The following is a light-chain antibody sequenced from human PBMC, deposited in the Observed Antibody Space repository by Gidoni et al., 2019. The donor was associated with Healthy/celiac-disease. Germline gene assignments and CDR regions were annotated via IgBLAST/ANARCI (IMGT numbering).Light chain of an antibody. CDR1: SRDVGSYNL. CDR3: CSYAGSSTM. J-gene: IGLJ3*02. Sequence: QSALTQPASVSGSPGQSITISCTGTSRDVGSYNLVSWYQQHPGKAPKLMIYEGSKRPSGVSNRFSGSKSGNTASLTISGRQAEDEADYYCCSYAGSSTMFGGGTKLTVL. CDR2: EGS. V-gene: IGLV2-23*01.